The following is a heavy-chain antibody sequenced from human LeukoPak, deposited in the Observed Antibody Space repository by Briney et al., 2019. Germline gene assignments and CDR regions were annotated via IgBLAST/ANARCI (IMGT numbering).Heavy chain of an antibody. CDR1: GYSFTSYW. CDR2: IYPGDSDT. V-gene: IGHV5-51*03. CDR3: ARRGLYYYDSSDYYYVIDY. D-gene: IGHD3-22*01. Sequence: GESLKISCKGSGYSFTSYWIGWVRQMPGKGLEWMGIIYPGDSDTRYSPSFQGQVTISADKSISTAYLQWSSLKASDTAMYYCARRGLYYYDSSDYYYVIDYWGQGTLVTVSS. J-gene: IGHJ4*02.